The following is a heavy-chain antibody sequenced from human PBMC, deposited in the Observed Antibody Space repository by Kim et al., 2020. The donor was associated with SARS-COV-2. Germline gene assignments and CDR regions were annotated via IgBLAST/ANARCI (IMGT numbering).Heavy chain of an antibody. CDR3: AKAPHTGSYYGGLHDF. Sequence: GGSLRLSCAASGFTFGHYAIHWVRQAPGKGLEWVSGISWNSDTVGYADSVKGRFTISRDNSMHSVFLQMNGLRSEDTAMYYCAKAPHTGSYYGGLHDFWGQGTLVTVSS. J-gene: IGHJ4*02. D-gene: IGHD3-10*01. CDR1: GFTFGHYA. CDR2: ISWNSDTV. V-gene: IGHV3-9*01.